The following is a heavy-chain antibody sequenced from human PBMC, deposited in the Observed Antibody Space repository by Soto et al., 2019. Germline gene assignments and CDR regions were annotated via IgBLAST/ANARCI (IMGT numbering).Heavy chain of an antibody. CDR2: IYYSGST. CDR3: ARASRPMEDDSSFDY. J-gene: IGHJ4*02. V-gene: IGHV4-31*03. Sequence: SSETLSLTCTVSGGSISSGGYYWGWIRQHPGKGLEWIGYIYYSGSTYYNPSLKSRVTISVDTSKNQFSLKLSSVTAADTAVYYCARASRPMEDDSSFDYWGQGTLVTVSS. CDR1: GGSISSGGYY. D-gene: IGHD3-22*01.